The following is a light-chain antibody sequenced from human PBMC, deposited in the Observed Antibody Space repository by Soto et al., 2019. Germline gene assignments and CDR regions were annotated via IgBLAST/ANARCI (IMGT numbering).Light chain of an antibody. CDR1: GSDVGAYRY. Sequence: QSALTQPAYVSGSPGQSITISCTGTGSDVGAYRYVSWYHQHPGQAPKLIIYDVSNRPSGVSDRFSGSKSGNTASLTISGLQSEDEADYYCDSYTSSSSYAFGTGTKLTVL. J-gene: IGLJ1*01. CDR2: DVS. V-gene: IGLV2-14*01. CDR3: DSYTSSSSYA.